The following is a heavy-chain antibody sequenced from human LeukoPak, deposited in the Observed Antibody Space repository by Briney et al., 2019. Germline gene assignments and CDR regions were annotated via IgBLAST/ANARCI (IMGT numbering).Heavy chain of an antibody. CDR2: VNSDGTST. CDR1: QSTFYSYW. J-gene: IGHJ4*02. V-gene: IGHV3-74*03. CDR3: AGGGFSGFDH. D-gene: IGHD4-23*01. Sequence: GRSLRLSCAAAQSTFYSYWMHWVRLLPGKGLAWVSRVNSDGTSTTYADSVKGRFTVSRDNAENTLYLQMDSLRVDDTAVYYCAGGGFSGFDHWGQGILVTVSS.